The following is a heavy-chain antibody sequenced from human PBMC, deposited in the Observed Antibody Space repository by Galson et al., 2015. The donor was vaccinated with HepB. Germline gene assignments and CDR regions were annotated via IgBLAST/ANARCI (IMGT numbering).Heavy chain of an antibody. CDR2: IWYDGSNK. V-gene: IGHV3-33*01. D-gene: IGHD2-2*01. CDR1: GFTFSSYG. J-gene: IGHJ5*02. Sequence: SLRLSCAASGFTFSSYGMHWVRQAPGKGLEWVAVIWYDGSNKYYADSVKGRFTISRDNSKSTLYLQMNSLRAEDTAVYYCARDLAPRTTGYCSSTSCSGNWFDPWGQGTLVTVSS. CDR3: ARDLAPRTTGYCSSTSCSGNWFDP.